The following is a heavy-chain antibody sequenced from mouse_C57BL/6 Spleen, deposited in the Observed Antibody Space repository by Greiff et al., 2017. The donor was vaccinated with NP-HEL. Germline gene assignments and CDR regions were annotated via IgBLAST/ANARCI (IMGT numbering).Heavy chain of an antibody. Sequence: VQLQQPGAELVMPGASVKLSCKASGYTFTSYWMHWVKQRPGQGLEWIGEIDPSDSYTNYNQKFKGKSTLTVDKSSSTAYMQLSSLTSEDSAVYYCARGRSTMVTSWYFDVWGTGTTVTVSS. CDR1: GYTFTSYW. V-gene: IGHV1-69*01. CDR2: IDPSDSYT. D-gene: IGHD2-2*01. CDR3: ARGRSTMVTSWYFDV. J-gene: IGHJ1*03.